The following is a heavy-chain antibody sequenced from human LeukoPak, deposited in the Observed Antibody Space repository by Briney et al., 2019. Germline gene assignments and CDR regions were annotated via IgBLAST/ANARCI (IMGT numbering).Heavy chain of an antibody. D-gene: IGHD3-22*01. Sequence: SVKVSCKASGGTFSSYAISWVRQAPGQGLEWMGRIIPILGIADYAQKFQGRVTITADKSTSTAYMELSSLRSEDTAVYYCARELEGRITMIVVRRYWYSDLWGRGTLVTVSS. CDR3: ARELEGRITMIVVRRYWYSDL. CDR1: GGTFSSYA. CDR2: IIPILGIA. V-gene: IGHV1-69*04. J-gene: IGHJ2*01.